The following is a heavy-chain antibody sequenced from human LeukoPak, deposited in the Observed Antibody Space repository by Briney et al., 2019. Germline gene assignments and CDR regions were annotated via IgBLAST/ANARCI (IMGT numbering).Heavy chain of an antibody. CDR3: ATGSSDSSSWLVEFDY. CDR1: GGSISSGGYY. J-gene: IGHJ4*02. D-gene: IGHD6-13*01. CDR2: IYYSGST. V-gene: IGHV4-31*03. Sequence: SQTLSLTCTVSGGSISSGGYYWSWIRQHPGKGLEWIVYIYYSGSTYYNPSLKSRVTISVDTSKNQFSLKLSSVTAADTAVYYCATGSSDSSSWLVEFDYWGQGTLVTVSS.